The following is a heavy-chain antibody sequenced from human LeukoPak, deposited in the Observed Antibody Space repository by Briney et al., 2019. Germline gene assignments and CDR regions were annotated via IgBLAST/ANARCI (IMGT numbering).Heavy chain of an antibody. CDR1: GGSISSSSYY. CDR3: ARPELGYCSGGSCLGV. CDR2: INYSGST. V-gene: IGHV4-39*01. D-gene: IGHD2-15*01. J-gene: IGHJ4*02. Sequence: PSETLSLTCTVSGGSISSSSYYWGWIRQPQGKGLEWIGGINYSGSTYYNPSLKSRVTISVDTSKNQFSLKLSSVTAADTAVYYCARPELGYCSGGSCLGVWGQGTLVTVSS.